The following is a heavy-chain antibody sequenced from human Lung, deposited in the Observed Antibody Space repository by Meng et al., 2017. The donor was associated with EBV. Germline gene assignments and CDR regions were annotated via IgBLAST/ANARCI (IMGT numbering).Heavy chain of an antibody. CDR2: IYFSGST. D-gene: IGHD3-3*01. V-gene: IGHV4-31*03. CDR3: ARDFPVGGGHPPNCFDP. CDR1: GGSISSTGYY. J-gene: IGHJ5*02. Sequence: QVQLQESGPGLVKPSQTLSLTGTVSGGSISSTGYYWSWIRQHPGKGLEWIGYIYFSGSTYYNPSLKSRITISVDTSNNQYSLKLSSVTAADTAVYYCARDFPVGGGHPPNCFDPWGQGTLVTVSS.